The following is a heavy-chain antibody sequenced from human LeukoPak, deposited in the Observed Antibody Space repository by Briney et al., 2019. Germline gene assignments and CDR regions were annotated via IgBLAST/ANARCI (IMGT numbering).Heavy chain of an antibody. CDR2: IRYDGSNK. D-gene: IGHD5-12*01. V-gene: IGHV3-30*02. CDR1: GFTFISYG. Sequence: GGSLRLSCAASGFTFISYGMHWVRQAPGKGLEWVAFIRYDGSNKYYADSVKGRFTISRDNSKNTLYLQMKSLRAEDTAVYYCAKGGGYEAQYYYYYMDVWGKGTTVTISS. J-gene: IGHJ6*03. CDR3: AKGGGYEAQYYYYYMDV.